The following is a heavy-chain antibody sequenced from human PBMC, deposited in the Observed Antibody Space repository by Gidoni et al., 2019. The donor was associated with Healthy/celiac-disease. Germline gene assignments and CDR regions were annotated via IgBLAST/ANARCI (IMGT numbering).Heavy chain of an antibody. V-gene: IGHV5-10-1*03. CDR2: IAPSDSYT. J-gene: IGHJ5*02. CDR1: GYSFTSYW. D-gene: IGHD5-18*01. CDR3: ARHVSTAMVTLIVGNWFDP. Sequence: EVQLVQSGAEVKKPGESLRISCKGSGYSFTSYWISWVRQMPGKGLEWMGRIAPSDSYTNYSPSFQGHVTISADKSISTAYLQWSSLKASDTAMYYCARHVSTAMVTLIVGNWFDPWGQGTLVTVSS.